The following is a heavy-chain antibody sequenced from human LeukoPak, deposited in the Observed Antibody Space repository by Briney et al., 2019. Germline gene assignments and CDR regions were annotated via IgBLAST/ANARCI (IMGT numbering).Heavy chain of an antibody. CDR1: GFSFDDYA. CDR3: ARDREGSYYYYYGMDV. CDR2: ITWNSAPI. D-gene: IGHD1-26*01. J-gene: IGHJ6*02. V-gene: IGHV3-9*01. Sequence: GRSLRLSCAASGFSFDDYAIHWVRQVPGKGLEWVSGITWNSAPIGYADSVKGRFTISRDNAKNSLYLQMNSLRAEDTAVYYCARDREGSYYYYYGMDVWGQGTTVTVSS.